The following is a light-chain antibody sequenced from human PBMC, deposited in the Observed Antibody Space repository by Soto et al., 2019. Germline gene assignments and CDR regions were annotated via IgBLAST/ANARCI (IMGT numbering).Light chain of an antibody. J-gene: IGKJ2*01. CDR2: GAS. V-gene: IGKV3-20*01. Sequence: EIVLTQSPGTLSLSPGERATLSCRASQSVSSRYLAWYQQKPGQAPRLLICGASNRATGIPDRFSGSGSGTDFTLTISRLEPEDFAVYFCQQYASSPPFTFGQGTKVEIK. CDR3: QQYASSPPFT. CDR1: QSVSSRY.